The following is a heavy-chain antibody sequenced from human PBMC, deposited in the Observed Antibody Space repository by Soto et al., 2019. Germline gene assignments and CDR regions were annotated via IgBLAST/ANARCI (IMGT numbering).Heavy chain of an antibody. Sequence: SETLSLTCTVSYGSIRSYYWSWIRQPPGKGLEWIGYIYYRGSTNYSPSLGSRVTISVDTSKNQFSLKLSSVTAADTAVYYCARENYGMDVWGQGTTVTVSS. CDR2: IYYRGST. J-gene: IGHJ6*02. CDR3: ARENYGMDV. V-gene: IGHV4-59*01. CDR1: YGSIRSYY.